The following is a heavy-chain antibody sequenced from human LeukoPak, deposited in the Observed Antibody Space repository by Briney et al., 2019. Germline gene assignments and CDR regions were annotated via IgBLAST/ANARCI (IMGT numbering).Heavy chain of an antibody. CDR2: IYYSGST. CDR1: GASISSSSYY. D-gene: IGHD6-13*01. V-gene: IGHV4-39*07. Sequence: SETLSLTCTVSGASISSSSYYWGWVRQPPGKGLEWIGSIYYSGSTYYNPSLKSRVTVLLDASKHHVSLKVSSVTAADTAVYYGARHGGAAADDYYHYMDVWGKGPTVSVS. CDR3: ARHGGAAADDYYHYMDV. J-gene: IGHJ6*03.